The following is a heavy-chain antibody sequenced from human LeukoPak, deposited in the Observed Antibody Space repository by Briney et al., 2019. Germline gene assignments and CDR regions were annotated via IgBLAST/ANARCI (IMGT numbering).Heavy chain of an antibody. J-gene: IGHJ4*02. V-gene: IGHV4-4*07. CDR1: GGSMGSYY. CDR3: AREWSGYYYFDY. D-gene: IGHD3-3*01. Sequence: TSSETLTLTCTVSGGSMGSYYWNWIRQAAGKVLEWIGRIYTSGSTNYNPSLKSRVSMSVDTSKNQFSLNLSSVTAADTAVYYCAREWSGYYYFDYWGQGAPVTVSS. CDR2: IYTSGST.